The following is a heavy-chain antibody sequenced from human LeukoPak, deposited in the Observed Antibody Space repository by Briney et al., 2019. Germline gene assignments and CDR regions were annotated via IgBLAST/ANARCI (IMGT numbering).Heavy chain of an antibody. V-gene: IGHV1-2*02. CDR3: ARTHSSSWSNY. CDR1: GSTFTGYY. Sequence: ASVKVSCKASGSTFTGYYMPWAGQAPGQGLDWMGWINPNSGGTNYAQKFQGRVTMTRDTSISTAYMELSRLRSDDTAVYYCARTHSSSWSNYWGQGTLVTVSS. CDR2: INPNSGGT. D-gene: IGHD6-13*01. J-gene: IGHJ4*02.